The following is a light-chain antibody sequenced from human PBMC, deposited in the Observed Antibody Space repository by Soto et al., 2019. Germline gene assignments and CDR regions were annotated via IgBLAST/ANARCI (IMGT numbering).Light chain of an antibody. V-gene: IGKV1-33*01. CDR1: QDISNY. CDR3: QQYVNPPLT. Sequence: DIQMTQSPSSLSASVGDRVTITCQASQDISNYLNWYQQKPGKAPKLLIYDASTLETGVPSRFSGSGSGTDFTFTISSLQPEDIATYYCQQYVNPPLTFGQGTRLEIK. J-gene: IGKJ5*01. CDR2: DAS.